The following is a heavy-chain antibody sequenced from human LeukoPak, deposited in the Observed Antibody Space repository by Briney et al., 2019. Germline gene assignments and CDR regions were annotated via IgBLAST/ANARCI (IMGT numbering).Heavy chain of an antibody. CDR1: GFTFSSYA. CDR2: ISYDGSNK. CDR3: AREDGYKSGNDY. D-gene: IGHD5-24*01. Sequence: GRSLRLSCAASGFTFSSYAMHWVRQAPGKGLEWVAVISYDGSNKYYADSVKGRFTISRDNSKNTLYLQMNSLRAEDTAVYYCAREDGYKSGNDYWGQGTLVTVSS. V-gene: IGHV3-30*14. J-gene: IGHJ4*02.